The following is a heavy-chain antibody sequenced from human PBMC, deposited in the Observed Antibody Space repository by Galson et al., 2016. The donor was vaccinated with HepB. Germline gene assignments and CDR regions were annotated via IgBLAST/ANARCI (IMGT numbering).Heavy chain of an antibody. CDR3: AHRRGSGSPWAYGAFDI. J-gene: IGHJ3*02. CDR2: IYWDDDK. Sequence: PALVKPTQTLTLTCTFSGFSLTTNGVGVGWIRQSPGKALEWLALIYWDDDKYYNPSLKTRLIITKDTSKNQVVLTMTSMDPVDTATYYCAHRRGSGSPWAYGAFDIWGQGTMVTVSS. D-gene: IGHD1-26*01. CDR1: GFSLTTNGVG. V-gene: IGHV2-5*02.